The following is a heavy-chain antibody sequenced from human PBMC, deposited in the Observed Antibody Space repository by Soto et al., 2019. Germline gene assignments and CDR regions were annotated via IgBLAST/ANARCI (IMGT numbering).Heavy chain of an antibody. V-gene: IGHV3-33*01. CDR1: GFTFSSYG. J-gene: IGHJ6*02. CDR3: ARDKVSRSVAGRGYYYYGMDV. Sequence: QVQLVESGGGVVQPGRSLRLSCAASGFTFSSYGMHWVRQAPGKGLEWVAVIWYDGSNKYYADSVKGRFTIPRDNSKNTLYLQMNSLRAEDTAVYYCARDKVSRSVAGRGYYYYGMDVWGQGTTVTVSS. CDR2: IWYDGSNK. D-gene: IGHD6-19*01.